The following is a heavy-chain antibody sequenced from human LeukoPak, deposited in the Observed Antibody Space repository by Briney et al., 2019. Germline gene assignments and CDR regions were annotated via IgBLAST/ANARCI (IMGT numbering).Heavy chain of an antibody. CDR1: GFTFSSYS. V-gene: IGHV3-21*01. J-gene: IGHJ4*02. Sequence: GGSLRLSCAASGFTFSSYSMNWVRQAPGKGLEWVSSIGSSSSSYIYYADSVKGRFTISRDNAKNSLYLQMNSLRAEDTAVYYCARDDYGGLFDYWGQGTLVTVSS. D-gene: IGHD4-23*01. CDR2: IGSSSSSYI. CDR3: ARDDYGGLFDY.